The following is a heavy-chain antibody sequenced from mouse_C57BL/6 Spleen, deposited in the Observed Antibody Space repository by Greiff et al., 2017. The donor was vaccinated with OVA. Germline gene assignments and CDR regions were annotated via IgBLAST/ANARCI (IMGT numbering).Heavy chain of an antibody. V-gene: IGHV5-4*01. CDR3: ARTLITTVVATGYFDV. CDR1: GFTFSSYA. Sequence: EVQVVESGGGLVKPGGSLKLSCAASGFTFSSYAMSWVRQTPEKRLEWVATISDGGSYTYYPDNVKGRFTISRDNAKNNLYLQMSHLKSEDTAMYYCARTLITTVVATGYFDVWGTGTTVTVSS. D-gene: IGHD1-1*01. J-gene: IGHJ1*03. CDR2: ISDGGSYT.